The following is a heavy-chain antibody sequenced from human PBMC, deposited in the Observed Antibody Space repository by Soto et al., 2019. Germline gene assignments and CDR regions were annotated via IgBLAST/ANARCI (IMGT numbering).Heavy chain of an antibody. D-gene: IGHD5-12*01. CDR1: GGSISSGGYY. V-gene: IGHV4-31*03. J-gene: IGHJ5*02. CDR3: ARYDPLRDIVATIRHWFDP. Sequence: QVQLQESGPGLVKPSQTLSLTCTVSGGSISSGGYYWSWIRQHPGKGLEWIGYIYYSGSTYYNPSLKSRVTISVDTSKNQFSLKLSSVTAADTAVYYCARYDPLRDIVATIRHWFDPWGQGTLVTVSS. CDR2: IYYSGST.